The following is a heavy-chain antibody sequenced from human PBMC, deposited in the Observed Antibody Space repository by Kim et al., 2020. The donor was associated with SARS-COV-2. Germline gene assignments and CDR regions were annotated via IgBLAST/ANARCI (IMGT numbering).Heavy chain of an antibody. CDR2: SSSSTI. CDR3: ARVTDY. V-gene: IGHV3-48*02. Sequence: SSSSTISYADSVKGRFTISRDNAKNSLYLQMNSLRDEDTAVYYCARVTDYWGQGTLVTVSS. J-gene: IGHJ4*02.